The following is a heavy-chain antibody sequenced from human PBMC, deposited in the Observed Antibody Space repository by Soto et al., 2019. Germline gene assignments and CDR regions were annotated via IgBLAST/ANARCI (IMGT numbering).Heavy chain of an antibody. J-gene: IGHJ6*04. D-gene: IGHD2-15*01. Sequence: GGSLRLACAASGFTVSSKYMSWVRQAPGKGLERVSLIQSGGPTYYADSVKGRFTISRDTSENTVHLQMDSLRAEDTAVYYCARDDVLCDGGRCYGVLLDFWGKRTTVTVSS. CDR3: ARDDVLCDGGRCYGVLLDF. V-gene: IGHV3-66*01. CDR1: GFTVSSKY. CDR2: IQSGGPT.